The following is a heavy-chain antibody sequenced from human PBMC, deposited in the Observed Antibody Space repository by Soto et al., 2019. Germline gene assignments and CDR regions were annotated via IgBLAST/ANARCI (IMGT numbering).Heavy chain of an antibody. D-gene: IGHD1-26*01. Sequence: GASVKVSCKASGYTFTNFHMHWARQAPGQGPEWMGIINPTDGSTTYAQRFRGRVTMTRDMSTSTFYMELSSLTSEDTAVYYCARRADSGSFWDFFAHWGQGALVTVSS. CDR1: GYTFTNFH. J-gene: IGHJ4*02. V-gene: IGHV1-46*01. CDR2: INPTDGST. CDR3: ARRADSGSFWDFFAH.